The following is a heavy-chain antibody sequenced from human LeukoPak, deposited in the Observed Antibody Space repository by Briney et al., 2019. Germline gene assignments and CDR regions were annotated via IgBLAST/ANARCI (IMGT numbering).Heavy chain of an antibody. CDR3: ARWGSIAVAGTSGWFDP. Sequence: PSETLSLTCTVSGGSMSGSCWSWIRQPPGKGLQWIAYICYSGGTDYNPSLKSRVTMSVDTSKNQFSLKLSSVTAADTAVYYCARWGSIAVAGTSGWFDPWGQGTLVTVSS. J-gene: IGHJ5*02. D-gene: IGHD6-19*01. CDR2: ICYSGGT. V-gene: IGHV4-59*12. CDR1: GGSMSGSC.